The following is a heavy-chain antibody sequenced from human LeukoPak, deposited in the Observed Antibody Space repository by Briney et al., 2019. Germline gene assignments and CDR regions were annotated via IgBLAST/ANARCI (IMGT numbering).Heavy chain of an antibody. CDR1: GYTFTSYD. Sequence: ASVKVSCKASGYTFTSYDINWVRQATGQGLEWMGWMNPNSGNTGYAQKFQGRVTMTRNTSISTAYMEQSSLRSEDTAVYYCARGRAARRGNWFDPWGQGTLVTVSS. CDR3: ARGRAARRGNWFDP. D-gene: IGHD6-6*01. J-gene: IGHJ5*02. V-gene: IGHV1-8*01. CDR2: MNPNSGNT.